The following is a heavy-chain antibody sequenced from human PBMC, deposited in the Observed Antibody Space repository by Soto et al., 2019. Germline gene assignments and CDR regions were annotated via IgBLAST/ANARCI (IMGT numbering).Heavy chain of an antibody. CDR3: ARDVGDYDSTGHLDS. J-gene: IGHJ4*02. CDR1: VFNFSSYT. D-gene: IGHD3-22*01. Sequence: GGSLRLSCAASVFNFSSYTMNWVRQAPGKGLEWVSSISSSSRYIYYADSVKGRFTISRDNAKNSLYLQMDSLRVEDTAVYYCARDVGDYDSTGHLDSWGQGTLVTVSS. CDR2: ISSSSRYI. V-gene: IGHV3-21*01.